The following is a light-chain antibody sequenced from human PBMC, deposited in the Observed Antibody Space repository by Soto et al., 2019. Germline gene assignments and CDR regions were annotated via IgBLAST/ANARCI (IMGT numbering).Light chain of an antibody. Sequence: EIFFAQSPATLSFSPGGRAPPSCRASQSVNIHLAWYQQKPGQAPRLLIYGASARATGIPAKFSGSGSGTEFTLTISSLQSEDFAVYYCQQYNKWPRTFGQGTKVDIK. J-gene: IGKJ1*01. CDR1: QSVNIH. CDR2: GAS. V-gene: IGKV3D-15*01. CDR3: QQYNKWPRT.